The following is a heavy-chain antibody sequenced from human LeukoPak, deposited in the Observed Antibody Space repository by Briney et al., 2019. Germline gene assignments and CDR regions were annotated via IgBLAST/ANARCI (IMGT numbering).Heavy chain of an antibody. CDR2: IYPSDSDT. Sequence: GESLKISCKASGYSFATYWIGWVRQMPGKGLEWMGIIYPSDSDTRYSPSFQGQVTISADKSISTAYLQWGSLKASDSALYYCARVSNYGPDYWGQGTLVTVSS. CDR1: GYSFATYW. V-gene: IGHV5-51*01. D-gene: IGHD3-10*01. J-gene: IGHJ4*02. CDR3: ARVSNYGPDY.